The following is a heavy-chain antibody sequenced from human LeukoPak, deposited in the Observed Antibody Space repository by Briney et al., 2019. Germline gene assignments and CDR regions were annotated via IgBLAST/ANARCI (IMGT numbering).Heavy chain of an antibody. D-gene: IGHD3-16*01. CDR3: VARPGGSLDY. J-gene: IGHJ4*02. V-gene: IGHV3-72*01. CDR1: GFTFSDHY. Sequence: SGGSLRLSCTASGFTFSDHYMDWVRQAPGKWREWVGRTRNTTNSYTPEYAESVKGRFTISRDDSENSLYLQMNSLKTEDTAVYYCVARPGGSLDYWGQGTLVTVSS. CDR2: TRNTTNSYTP.